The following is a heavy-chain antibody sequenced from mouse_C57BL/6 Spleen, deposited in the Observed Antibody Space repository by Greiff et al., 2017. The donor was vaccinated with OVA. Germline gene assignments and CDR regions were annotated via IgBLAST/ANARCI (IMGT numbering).Heavy chain of an antibody. CDR2: IDPSDSET. D-gene: IGHD3-2*02. Sequence: VQLQQSGAELVRPGSSVKLSCKASGYTFTSYWMHWVKQRPIQGLEWIGNIDPSDSETHYNQKFKDKATLTVGKSSSTAYMQLSSLTSEDSAVYYCARGAQATRYYAMDYWGQGTSVTVSS. J-gene: IGHJ4*01. V-gene: IGHV1-52*01. CDR3: ARGAQATRYYAMDY. CDR1: GYTFTSYW.